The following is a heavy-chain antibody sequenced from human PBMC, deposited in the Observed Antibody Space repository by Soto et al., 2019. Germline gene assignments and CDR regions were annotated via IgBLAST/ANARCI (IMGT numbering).Heavy chain of an antibody. J-gene: IGHJ4*02. CDR3: ARGDGGNDPFDY. CDR2: IFYSGNT. V-gene: IGHV4-30-4*01. CDR1: GVSISRGDYY. Sequence: QVQLQESGPGLVKPSQTLTLTCTVSGVSISRGDYYWSWLRQPPGKGPEWIGYIFYSGNTYHNPSIKCRLSISVDTSKNQFSLTLSSVTAADTAVYYCARGDGGNDPFDYWGQGTLVTVSS. D-gene: IGHD1-1*01.